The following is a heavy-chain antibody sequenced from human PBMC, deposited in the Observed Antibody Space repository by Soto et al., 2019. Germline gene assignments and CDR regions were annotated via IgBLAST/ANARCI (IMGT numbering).Heavy chain of an antibody. J-gene: IGHJ6*02. V-gene: IGHV3-30*18. CDR3: AKGAQCDPLISDYVMDV. Sequence: PGGSLRLSCAASRFPFSSYGMHWVRQAPGKGLEWVSVISYDGGLKYYVDSVKGRFTISRDNSKNTVYLQMSSLRAEDTAVYYCAKGAQCDPLISDYVMDVCGQGTTVTVSS. D-gene: IGHD2-21*02. CDR2: ISYDGGLK. CDR1: RFPFSSYG.